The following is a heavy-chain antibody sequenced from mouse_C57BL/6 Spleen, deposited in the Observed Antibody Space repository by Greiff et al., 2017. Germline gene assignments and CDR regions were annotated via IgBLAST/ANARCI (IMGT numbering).Heavy chain of an antibody. Sequence: VQLQESGAELVRPGASVTLSCKASGYTFTDYEMHWVKQTPVHGLEWIGAIDPETGGTAYNQKFKGKAILTADKSSSTAYMELRSLTSEDSAVYYCTRWDFDYWGQGTTLTVSS. J-gene: IGHJ2*01. CDR3: TRWDFDY. CDR2: IDPETGGT. CDR1: GYTFTDYE. V-gene: IGHV1-15*01.